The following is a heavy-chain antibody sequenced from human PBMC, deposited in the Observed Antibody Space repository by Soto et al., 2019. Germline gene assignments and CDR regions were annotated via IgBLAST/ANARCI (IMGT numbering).Heavy chain of an antibody. CDR2: IYWDDDK. Sequence: QITLKESGPALVKPTQTLTLTCTFSGFSLSTSGVGVAWIRQPPGKALEWLALIYWDDDKRYSPSLKSRLTVTKDTSKNQVVLTMTNMDPVDTATYYCGRRMVGYYFDYWGQGTLVTVSS. CDR1: GFSLSTSGVG. J-gene: IGHJ4*02. V-gene: IGHV2-5*02. D-gene: IGHD1-26*01. CDR3: GRRMVGYYFDY.